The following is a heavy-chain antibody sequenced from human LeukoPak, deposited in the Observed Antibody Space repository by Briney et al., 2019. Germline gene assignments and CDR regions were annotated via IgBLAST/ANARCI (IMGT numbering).Heavy chain of an antibody. Sequence: SETLSLTCVVSGYSISSGYHWGWIRQPPGKGLEWIGSVYRSGTTYYDPSLKSRVTISVDTSKNQFSLKLSSVTAADTAVYYCARFTSHCSGGSCYPDYWGQGTLVTVSS. J-gene: IGHJ4*02. CDR1: GYSISSGYH. CDR2: VYRSGTT. V-gene: IGHV4-38-2*01. CDR3: ARFTSHCSGGSCYPDY. D-gene: IGHD2-15*01.